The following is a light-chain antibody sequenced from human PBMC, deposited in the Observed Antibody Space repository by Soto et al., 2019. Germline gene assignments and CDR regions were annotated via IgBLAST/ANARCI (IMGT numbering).Light chain of an antibody. CDR1: QSVASA. CDR2: GAS. V-gene: IGKV3-20*01. Sequence: EVLMTQSPDILSVSPGDTAILSCRASQSVASALAWYQQRPGQPPRVIMYGASVRSTGLPDRFSGSGSGTEFTLTISRLEPEDFAVYYCQQYGSPPITFGQGTRLEIK. CDR3: QQYGSPPIT. J-gene: IGKJ5*01.